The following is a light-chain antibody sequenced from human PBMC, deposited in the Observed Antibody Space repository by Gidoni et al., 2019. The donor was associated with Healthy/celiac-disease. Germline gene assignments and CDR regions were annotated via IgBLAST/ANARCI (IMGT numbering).Light chain of an antibody. CDR3: CSYASSNSVV. V-gene: IGLV2-23*01. J-gene: IGLJ2*01. CDR1: SSDVGSYNL. Sequence: QSALTQPASVSGSPGQSITISCTGTSSDVGSYNLVSWYQLHPGKAPQLMIYEGTKRPSGVPNRFSGSKSGNTASLTISGLQAEDEADYYCCSYASSNSVVFGGGSKLTVL. CDR2: EGT.